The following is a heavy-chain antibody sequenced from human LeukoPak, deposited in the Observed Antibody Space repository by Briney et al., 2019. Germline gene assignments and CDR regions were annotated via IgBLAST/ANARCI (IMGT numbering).Heavy chain of an antibody. CDR3: ARARSSGWYILDY. J-gene: IGHJ4*02. Sequence: SVKVSCKASGGAFSSHAISWVRQAPGQGLEWMGGIIPIFGTANYAQKFQGRVTITADESTSTAYMELSSLRSEDTAVYYCARARSSGWYILDYWGQGTLVTVSS. CDR1: GGAFSSHA. CDR2: IIPIFGTA. V-gene: IGHV1-69*13. D-gene: IGHD6-19*01.